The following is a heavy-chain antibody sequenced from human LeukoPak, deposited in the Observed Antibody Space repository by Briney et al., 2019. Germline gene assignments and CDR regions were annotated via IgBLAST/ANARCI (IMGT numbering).Heavy chain of an antibody. J-gene: IGHJ5*02. CDR3: ARGQYIYMVRGVIISSNNWFDP. CDR2: MNPNSGNT. D-gene: IGHD3-10*01. V-gene: IGHV1-8*01. CDR1: GYTFTSYD. Sequence: ASVKVSCKASGYTFTSYDINWVRQATGQGLEWMGWMNPNSGNTGYAQKFQGRVTMTRNTSISTAYMELSSLRSEDTAVYYCARGQYIYMVRGVIISSNNWFDPWGQGTLVTVSS.